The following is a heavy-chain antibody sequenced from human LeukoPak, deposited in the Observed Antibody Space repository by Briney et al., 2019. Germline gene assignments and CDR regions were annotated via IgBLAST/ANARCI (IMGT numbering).Heavy chain of an antibody. CDR3: ARDGTLYSSGWYFAHDHYYYGMDV. Sequence: GGSLRLSCAASGFTFSDYYMSWIRQAPGKGLEWVSYISSSGSTIYYADSVKGRFTISRDNAKNSLYLQMNSLRAEDTAVYYCARDGTLYSSGWYFAHDHYYYGMDVWGQGTTVTVSS. CDR2: ISSSGSTI. J-gene: IGHJ6*02. CDR1: GFTFSDYY. V-gene: IGHV3-11*01. D-gene: IGHD6-19*01.